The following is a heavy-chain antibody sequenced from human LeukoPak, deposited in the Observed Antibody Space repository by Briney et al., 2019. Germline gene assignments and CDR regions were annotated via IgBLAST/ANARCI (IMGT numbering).Heavy chain of an antibody. Sequence: GGSLRLSCAASGFTVSSNYMSWVRQAPGKGLEWVSVIYSGGSTYYADSVTGRFTISRDNSTNTLYLQMNSLRAEDTAVYYCARAPGGPLSRQFHYWGQGTLVTVSS. CDR1: GFTVSSNY. J-gene: IGHJ4*02. V-gene: IGHV3-66*02. CDR2: IYSGGST. CDR3: ARAPGGPLSRQFHY. D-gene: IGHD2/OR15-2a*01.